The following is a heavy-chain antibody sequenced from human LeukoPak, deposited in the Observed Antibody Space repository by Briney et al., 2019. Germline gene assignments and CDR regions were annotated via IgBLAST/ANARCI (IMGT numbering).Heavy chain of an antibody. J-gene: IGHJ4*02. CDR2: ISPDGTKT. D-gene: IGHD1-14*01. CDR3: AREEPAGSTDY. V-gene: IGHV3-64*01. CDR1: GFIFSDHP. Sequence: AGGSLRLYCAASGFIFSDHPMHWVRQAPGKGLECVSAISPDGTKTYYTNSVKGRFTISRDNSKNTLYLQMGSLRDEDMAMYYCAREEPAGSTDYWGQGTLVTVSS.